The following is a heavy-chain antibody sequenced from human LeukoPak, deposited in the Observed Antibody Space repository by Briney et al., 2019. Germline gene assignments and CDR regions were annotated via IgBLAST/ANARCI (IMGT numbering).Heavy chain of an antibody. CDR1: GFTFSDYY. J-gene: IGHJ3*02. Sequence: GGSLRLSCAASGFTFSDYYMSWIRQAPGKGLEWVSYISSSGSTIYCADSVKGRFTISRDNAKNSLYLQMNSLRAEDTAVYYCARWVEYGWYAAFDIWGQGTMVTVSS. D-gene: IGHD6-19*01. CDR2: ISSSGSTI. V-gene: IGHV3-11*01. CDR3: ARWVEYGWYAAFDI.